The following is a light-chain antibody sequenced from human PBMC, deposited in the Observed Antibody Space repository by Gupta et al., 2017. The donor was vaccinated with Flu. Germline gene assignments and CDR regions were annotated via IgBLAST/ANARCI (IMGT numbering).Light chain of an antibody. CDR3: SSYTDTNALGL. CDR2: EVN. V-gene: IGLV2-14*01. J-gene: IGLJ2*01. CDR1: SSDIGGYNY. Sequence: ITISCTGTSSDIGGYNYVSWYQQHPGKAHKLIVFEVNVRLSSVSARFSGSKTGDTATVTITGLQAEDEADYYCSSYTDTNALGLFGGGTKLTVL.